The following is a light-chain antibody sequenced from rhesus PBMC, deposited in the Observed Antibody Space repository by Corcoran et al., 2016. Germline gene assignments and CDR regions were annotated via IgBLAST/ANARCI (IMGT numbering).Light chain of an antibody. CDR1: QSLLFRSNNKDY. V-gene: IGKV4-1*01. CDR3: QQYYNPPYT. Sequence: DIVMTQSPDSLALSLGERVSINCKSSQSLLFRSNNKDYLAWYQQKPGQAPKLLIYWASTRESGVPVRFSGSGSGKVFTLTISCLQAEDLAVYYCQQYYNPPYTFAQGTKVEI. CDR2: WAS. J-gene: IGKJ2*01.